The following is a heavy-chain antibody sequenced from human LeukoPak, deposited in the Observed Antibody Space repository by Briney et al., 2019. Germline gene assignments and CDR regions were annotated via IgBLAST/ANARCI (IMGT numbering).Heavy chain of an antibody. J-gene: IGHJ4*02. Sequence: ASVKVSCKASGYTFTSYDINWVRQATGQGLEWMGWINPNSGGTNYAQKFQGRVTMTRDTSISTAYMELSRLRSDDTAVYYCASSVRLDYWGQGTLVTVSS. D-gene: IGHD1-1*01. CDR1: GYTFTSYD. CDR3: ASSVRLDY. CDR2: INPNSGGT. V-gene: IGHV1-2*02.